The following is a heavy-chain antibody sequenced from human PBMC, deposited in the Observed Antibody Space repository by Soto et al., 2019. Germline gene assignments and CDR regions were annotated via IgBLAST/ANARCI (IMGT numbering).Heavy chain of an antibody. CDR1: GFEFRYYG. J-gene: IGHJ4*02. V-gene: IGHV3-33*08. Sequence: QVQLVQSGGGVVQPGRSLRLSCATSGFEFRYYGMHWVRQAPGKGLEWVAVIGLDESNRRYGDSVRGRFTVSRDNSKNTLFLELNSLRDEDTAIYYCARDFRVGTYADKWGLGTLVTVSS. CDR2: IGLDESNR. D-gene: IGHD3-3*01. CDR3: ARDFRVGTYADK.